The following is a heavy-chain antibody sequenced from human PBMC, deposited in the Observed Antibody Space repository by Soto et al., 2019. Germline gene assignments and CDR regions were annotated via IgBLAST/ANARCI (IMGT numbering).Heavy chain of an antibody. CDR1: GGSIYNHY. J-gene: IGHJ6*02. V-gene: IGHV4-59*08. Sequence: SETLSLTCTVSGGSIYNHYWSWVRQPPGKGLEWIGYIYYSGTTYYNPSLKSRLIISVDTSKNQFSLKLSSVTAADTAVYYCASVGYYPRCMDVWGQGTTVTVSS. CDR3: ASVGYYPRCMDV. CDR2: IYYSGTT. D-gene: IGHD3-10*01.